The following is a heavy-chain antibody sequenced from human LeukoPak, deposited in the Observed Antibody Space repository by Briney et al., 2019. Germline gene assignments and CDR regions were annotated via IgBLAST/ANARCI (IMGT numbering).Heavy chain of an antibody. CDR2: IYYSGNT. V-gene: IGHV4-59*01. D-gene: IGHD3-10*01. CDR1: GGSISSYY. J-gene: IGHJ4*02. Sequence: SETLSLTCTVSGGSISSYYWSWIRQPPGKGLEWIGYIYYSGNTNYNPSLKSRVTISVDTSKNQSSLKLRSVTAADTAVYYCARAVGGDGSGSLWGPGTLVTVSS. CDR3: ARAVGGDGSGSL.